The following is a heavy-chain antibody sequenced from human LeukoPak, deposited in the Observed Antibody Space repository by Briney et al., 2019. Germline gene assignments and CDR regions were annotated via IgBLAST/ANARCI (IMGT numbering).Heavy chain of an antibody. CDR2: ISTYNGNT. CDR3: ARDGNLDYDSSGYYY. CDR1: GYTFTSYG. Sequence: ASVKVSCKASGYTFTSYGISWGRQAPGQGLEWMGWISTYNGNTNYAQKLQGRVTMTTDTSTSTAYMELRSLRSDDTAVYYCARDGNLDYDSSGYYYWGQGTLVTVSS. D-gene: IGHD3-22*01. V-gene: IGHV1-18*01. J-gene: IGHJ4*02.